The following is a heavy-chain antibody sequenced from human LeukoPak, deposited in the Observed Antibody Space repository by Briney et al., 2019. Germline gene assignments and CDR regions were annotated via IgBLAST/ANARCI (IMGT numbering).Heavy chain of an antibody. CDR3: AGPLVRGVISGRLDY. D-gene: IGHD3-10*01. V-gene: IGHV3-23*01. CDR2: ISGSGGST. J-gene: IGHJ4*02. Sequence: GGSLRLSCSASGFTFSAYWMSWVRQAPGKGLEWVSAISGSGGSTYYADSVKGRFTISRDNSKNTLYLQMNSLRAEDTAVYYCAGPLVRGVISGRLDYWGQGTLVTVSS. CDR1: GFTFSAYW.